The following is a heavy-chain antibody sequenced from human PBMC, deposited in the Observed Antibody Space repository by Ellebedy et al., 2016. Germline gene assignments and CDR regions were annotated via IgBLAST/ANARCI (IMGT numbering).Heavy chain of an antibody. CDR3: ARVGVLPDAVPAIDY. V-gene: IGHV4-34*01. CDR1: GGSFSGYY. CDR2: IKHGGST. Sequence: SETLSLTXAVYGGSFSGYYWSWIRQPPGKGLEWIGEIKHGGSTNYKPSLRSRLIITVDSSKRQFSLKLTSVTAADTAVYYCARVGVLPDAVPAIDYWGQGTLVTVSS. J-gene: IGHJ4*02. D-gene: IGHD2-2*01.